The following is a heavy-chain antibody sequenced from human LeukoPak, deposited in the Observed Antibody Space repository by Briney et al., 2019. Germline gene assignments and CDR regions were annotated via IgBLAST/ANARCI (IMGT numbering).Heavy chain of an antibody. CDR3: AKDYYDSSGLMDDAFDI. V-gene: IGHV3-9*01. D-gene: IGHD3-22*01. CDR1: GFTFDDYA. CDR2: ISWNSGSI. Sequence: PGGSLRLSCATSGFTFDDYAMHWVRQAPGKGLEWVSGISWNSGSIGYADSVKGRFTISRDNAKNSLYLQMNSLRAEDTALYYCAKDYYDSSGLMDDAFDIWGQGTMVTVSS. J-gene: IGHJ3*02.